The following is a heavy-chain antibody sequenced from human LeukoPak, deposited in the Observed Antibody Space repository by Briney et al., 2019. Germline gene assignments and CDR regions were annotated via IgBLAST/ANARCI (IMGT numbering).Heavy chain of an antibody. Sequence: GGSLRLSCAASGFTFNTYGIHWVRQAPGKGLEWVAFIRYDGSNKYYADSVKGRFTISRDNSKNTLYLQMNSLIPADTAVYYCAKGYGDYSNYYYYMDVWGKGTTVTISS. V-gene: IGHV3-30*02. J-gene: IGHJ6*03. CDR1: GFTFNTYG. CDR2: IRYDGSNK. CDR3: AKGYGDYSNYYYYMDV. D-gene: IGHD4-17*01.